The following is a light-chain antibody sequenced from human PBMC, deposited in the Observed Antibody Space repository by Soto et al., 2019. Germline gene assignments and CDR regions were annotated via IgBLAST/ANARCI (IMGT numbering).Light chain of an antibody. CDR2: KAS. Sequence: DIQMTQSPSTLSASVGDRVTITCRASQSISSWLAWYQQKPGKAPKLLIYKASSLESGVPSRFSGSGSVTEFTLTISSLQPDDFATYDCQQYNSYSWAFGQGTKVEIK. J-gene: IGKJ1*01. CDR1: QSISSW. CDR3: QQYNSYSWA. V-gene: IGKV1-5*03.